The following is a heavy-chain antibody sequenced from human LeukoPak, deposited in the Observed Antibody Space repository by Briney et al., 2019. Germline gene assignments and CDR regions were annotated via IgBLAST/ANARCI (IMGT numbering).Heavy chain of an antibody. CDR2: ISSSGSTI. J-gene: IGHJ4*02. CDR1: GFTFSSYE. V-gene: IGHV3-48*03. D-gene: IGHD6-19*01. Sequence: GGSLRLSCAASGFTFSSYEMNWVRQAPGKGLEWVSYISSSGSTIYYADSVKGRFTITRDNAKNSLYLQMNSLRAEDTAVYYCARDGGSAWFLDYWGQGTLVTVSS. CDR3: ARDGGSAWFLDY.